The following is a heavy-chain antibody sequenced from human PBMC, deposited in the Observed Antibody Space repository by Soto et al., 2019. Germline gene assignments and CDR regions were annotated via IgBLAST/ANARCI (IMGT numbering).Heavy chain of an antibody. CDR2: IYHSGST. CDR1: GGSISSGGYS. V-gene: IGHV4-30-2*01. D-gene: IGHD6-13*01. J-gene: IGHJ6*02. CDR3: ARLEIAAAGRGGYYYYGMDV. Sequence: PSETLSLTCAVSGGSISSGGYSWTWIRQPPGRGLEWIGYIYHSGSTNYNPSLKSRVTISVDKSKNQFSLKLSSVTATDTAVYYCARLEIAAAGRGGYYYYGMDVWGQGATVTVSS.